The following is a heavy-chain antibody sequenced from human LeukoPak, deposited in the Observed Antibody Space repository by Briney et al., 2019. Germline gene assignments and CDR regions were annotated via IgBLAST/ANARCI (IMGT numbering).Heavy chain of an antibody. D-gene: IGHD6-19*01. CDR2: FDPEDGET. Sequence: ASVKVSCTVSGYTLTELSMHWVRQAPGKGLEWMGGFDPEDGETIYAQKFQGRVTMTEDTSTDTAYMELSSLRSEDTAVYYFATVPKQEWLVGYFDYWGQGTLVTVSS. CDR1: GYTLTELS. V-gene: IGHV1-24*01. J-gene: IGHJ4*02. CDR3: ATVPKQEWLVGYFDY.